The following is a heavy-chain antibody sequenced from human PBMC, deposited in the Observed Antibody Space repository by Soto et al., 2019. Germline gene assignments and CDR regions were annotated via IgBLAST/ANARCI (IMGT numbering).Heavy chain of an antibody. CDR3: ATWHEREHDYDV. V-gene: IGHV3-53*01. D-gene: IGHD1-1*01. CDR2: LYDVDGS. J-gene: IGHJ3*01. Sequence: DVQLVESGGGLIQPGESLRLSCAAFGLTISGKKYVAWVRQAPGKGLEWVSGLYDVDGSFYADSVRGRFTTSSDSSKTTVYLQMNDLRPDDTAVYYCATWHEREHDYDVWGKGTTVTVSS. CDR1: GLTISGKKY.